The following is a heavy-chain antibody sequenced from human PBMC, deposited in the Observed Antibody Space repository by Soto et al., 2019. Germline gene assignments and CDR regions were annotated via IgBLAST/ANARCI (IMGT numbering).Heavy chain of an antibody. J-gene: IGHJ4*02. CDR3: AGGNPYAYSFDY. D-gene: IGHD3-16*01. CDR1: GYTFTSYA. Sequence: ASVKVSCKASGYTFTSYAMHWVRQAPGQRLEWMGWINAGNGNTKYSQKFQGRVTITRDTSASTAYMELSSLRSEDTAVYYCAGGNPYAYSFDYSGQGTLVPVSS. V-gene: IGHV1-3*01. CDR2: INAGNGNT.